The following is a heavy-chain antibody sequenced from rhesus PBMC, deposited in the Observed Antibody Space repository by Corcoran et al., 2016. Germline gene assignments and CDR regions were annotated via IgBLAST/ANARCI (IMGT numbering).Heavy chain of an antibody. J-gene: IGHJ4*01. D-gene: IGHD2-15*01. CDR1: GASISNHW. Sequence: QVQLQESGPGLVKPSETLSLTCAVSGASISNHWWSWIRQSPGKGREWIAEINGDGGKPYHNPSRRSRVDISRDASQKSFYLKLTSVAAADTAVYYCARDCSSYLNDYWGQGVLVTVSS. CDR3: ARDCSSYLNDY. CDR2: INGDGGKP. V-gene: IGHV4-80*01.